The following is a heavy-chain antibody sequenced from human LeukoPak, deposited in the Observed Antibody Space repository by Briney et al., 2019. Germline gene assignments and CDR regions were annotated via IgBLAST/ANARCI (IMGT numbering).Heavy chain of an antibody. V-gene: IGHV1-69*13. D-gene: IGHD5-24*01. Sequence: SVKVSCKASGYTFSSYAISWVRQAPGQGLEWMGGIIPIFGTANYAQKFQGRVTITADESTSTAYMELSSLRSEDTAVYYCASGSVERGWLQFNWFDPWGQGTLVTVSS. CDR1: GYTFSSYA. J-gene: IGHJ5*02. CDR3: ASGSVERGWLQFNWFDP. CDR2: IIPIFGTA.